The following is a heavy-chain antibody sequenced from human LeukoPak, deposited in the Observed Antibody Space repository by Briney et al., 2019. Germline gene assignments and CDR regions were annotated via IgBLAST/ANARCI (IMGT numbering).Heavy chain of an antibody. D-gene: IGHD6-13*01. CDR1: GYTFINHD. J-gene: IGHJ4*02. V-gene: IGHV1-8*02. CDR3: ARGHSSSWYSFYYFDY. CDR2: MNSNSGNT. Sequence: ASVKVSCKGYGYTFINHDIDWVRQAAGQGLEWMGWMNSNSGNTGYAQKFQGRVTMTRNTSISTAYMELSSLRSEDTAVYYCARGHSSSWYSFYYFDYWGQGTLVTVSS.